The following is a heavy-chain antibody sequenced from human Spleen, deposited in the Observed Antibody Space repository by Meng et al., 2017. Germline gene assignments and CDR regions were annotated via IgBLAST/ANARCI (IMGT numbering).Heavy chain of an antibody. CDR3: ARGPRITVAGGWFDP. CDR1: GGSISGYY. Sequence: QVQLQQWGAGLLKPSETLSLTCAVYGGSISGYYWTWIRQPPGKGLEWIGEINHSGSTTYNPSLKSRVTISVDTSKNQFSLKLNSVTAADTAVYYCARGPRITVAGGWFDPWGQGTLVTVSS. J-gene: IGHJ5*02. V-gene: IGHV4-34*01. CDR2: INHSGST. D-gene: IGHD4-11*01.